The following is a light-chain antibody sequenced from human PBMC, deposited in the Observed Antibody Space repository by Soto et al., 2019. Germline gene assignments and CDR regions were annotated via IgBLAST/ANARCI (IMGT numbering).Light chain of an antibody. V-gene: IGLV2-14*01. CDR2: AVS. Sequence: QSVLTQPASVSGSPGQSITISCTGTSSDVGGYNYVSWYQQHPGKAPKLMIYAVSNRRSGVSNRFSGSKSGNTASLTISGLQAEDEADYYCSSYTSSSTWVFGGGTKLTVL. CDR1: SSDVGGYNY. CDR3: SSYTSSSTWV. J-gene: IGLJ3*02.